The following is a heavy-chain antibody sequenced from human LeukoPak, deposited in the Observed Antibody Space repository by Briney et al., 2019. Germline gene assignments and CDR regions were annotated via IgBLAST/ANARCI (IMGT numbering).Heavy chain of an antibody. D-gene: IGHD3-3*01. V-gene: IGHV3-23*01. J-gene: IGHJ4*02. CDR2: ISGSGGST. Sequence: GGSLRLSCAASGFTFSSYAMSWVRQAPGKGLEWVSAISGSGGSTYYADSVKGRFTISRDNSKNTLYLQMNSLRAEDTAAYYCAKSIRFLEWLLNWGQGTLVTVSS. CDR1: GFTFSSYA. CDR3: AKSIRFLEWLLN.